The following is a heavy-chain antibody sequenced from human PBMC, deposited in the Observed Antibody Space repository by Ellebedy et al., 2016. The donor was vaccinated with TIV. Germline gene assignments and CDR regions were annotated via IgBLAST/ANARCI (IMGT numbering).Heavy chain of an antibody. D-gene: IGHD6-6*01. V-gene: IGHV3-30-3*01. CDR2: ISYDGSNK. J-gene: IGHJ4*02. CDR3: ARDRSLIAARRITGDY. Sequence: GESLKISXAASGFTFSSYAMHWVRQAPGKGLEWVAVISYDGSNKYYADSVKGRFTISRDNSKNTLYLQMNSLRAEDTAVYYCARDRSLIAARRITGDYWGQGTLVTVSS. CDR1: GFTFSSYA.